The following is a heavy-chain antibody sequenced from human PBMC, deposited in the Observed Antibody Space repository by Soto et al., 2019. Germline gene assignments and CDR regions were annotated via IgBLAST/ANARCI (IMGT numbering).Heavy chain of an antibody. V-gene: IGHV3-66*01. Sequence: GSLRLSCAASGFTVSSDYMSWVRQAPGKGLEWVSVIYSGGDTYYADSVKGRFTISRDNSENTVYLQMNSLRAEDTAVYYCARDLGYSSAWWGQGTLVTVSS. CDR2: IYSGGDT. CDR3: ARDLGYSSAW. CDR1: GFTVSSDY. D-gene: IGHD6-25*01. J-gene: IGHJ4*02.